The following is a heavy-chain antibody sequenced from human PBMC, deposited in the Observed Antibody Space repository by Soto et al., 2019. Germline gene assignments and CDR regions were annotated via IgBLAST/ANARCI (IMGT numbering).Heavy chain of an antibody. Sequence: SETLSLSCTVSGGSISSYYWSWIRQPPGKGLEWIGYIYYSGSTNYNPSLKSRVTISVDTSKNQFSLKLSSVTAADTAVYYCARGLPGRAWWAFDYWGQGTPVTVSS. J-gene: IGHJ4*02. V-gene: IGHV4-59*01. CDR2: IYYSGST. D-gene: IGHD2-15*01. CDR1: GGSISSYY. CDR3: ARGLPGRAWWAFDY.